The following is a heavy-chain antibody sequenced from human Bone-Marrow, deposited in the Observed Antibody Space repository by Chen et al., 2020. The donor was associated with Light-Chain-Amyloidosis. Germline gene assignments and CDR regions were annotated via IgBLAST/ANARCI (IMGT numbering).Heavy chain of an antibody. J-gene: IGHJ6*02. CDR2: ISGDGSSR. CDR3: ARDLTTVTV. CDR1: GFSIDTYW. V-gene: IGHV3-74*01. D-gene: IGHD4-17*01. Sequence: EVQLVESGGGLVQPGGSRRLSCAASGFSIDTYWLHWVRQAPGKGLVWVSRISGDGSSRSYADSVKGRFTISRDNVKNILYLEMNSLRVEDTATYYCARDLTTVTVWGQGTTVTVSS.